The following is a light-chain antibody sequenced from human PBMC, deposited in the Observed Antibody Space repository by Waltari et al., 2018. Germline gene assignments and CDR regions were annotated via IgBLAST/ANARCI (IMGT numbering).Light chain of an antibody. V-gene: IGKV1-NL1*01. Sequence: DIQMTQSPSSLSASVGDRVTITCRASKGISDSLAWYQHKAGKAPKSLLYAASRLESGVPSRFSGSGSGTDFTLTISSLQPEDFATYYCQHYHTTPFTFGPGTKVDVK. CDR1: KGISDS. CDR3: QHYHTTPFT. CDR2: AAS. J-gene: IGKJ3*01.